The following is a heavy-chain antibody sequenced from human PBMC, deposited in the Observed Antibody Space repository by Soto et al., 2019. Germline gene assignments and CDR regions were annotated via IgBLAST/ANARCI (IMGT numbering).Heavy chain of an antibody. CDR2: IKSKTDGGTT. CDR1: GFTFSNAW. CDR3: ITEVAHLGELSLLTDY. Sequence: GGALRLSCAASGFTFSNAWMSWVRQAPGKGLEWVGRIKSKTDGGTTDYAAPVKGRFTISRDDSKNTLYLQMNSLKTEDTAVYYCITEVAHLGELSLLTDYWGQGTLVTAPQ. V-gene: IGHV3-15*01. J-gene: IGHJ4*02. D-gene: IGHD3-16*02.